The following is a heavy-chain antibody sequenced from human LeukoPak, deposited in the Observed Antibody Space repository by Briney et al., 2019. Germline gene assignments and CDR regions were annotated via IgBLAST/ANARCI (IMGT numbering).Heavy chain of an antibody. J-gene: IGHJ4*02. CDR2: ISGSGGST. V-gene: IGHV3-23*01. CDR3: AKGDIVVVPAAITRFDY. CDR1: GFTFSSYA. Sequence: GGSLRLSCAASGFTFSSYAMSWVRQAPGKGLEWVSAISGSGGSTYYADSVKGRFTISRDNSKNTLYLRMNSLRAEDTAVYYCAKGDIVVVPAAITRFDYWGQGTLVTVSS. D-gene: IGHD2-2*02.